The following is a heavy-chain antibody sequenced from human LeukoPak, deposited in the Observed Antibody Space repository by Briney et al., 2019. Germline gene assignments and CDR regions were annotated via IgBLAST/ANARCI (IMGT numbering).Heavy chain of an antibody. J-gene: IGHJ6*03. CDR3: AKDAVGSYYFYYMDV. V-gene: IGHV3-9*01. CDR2: ISSKSDRI. Sequence: GGSLRLSCAASGFTFDDYAMHWVRQAPGRGLEWVSSISSKSDRIAYADSVKGRFTVSRDSAQSSLYLQMNSLRAEDTALYYCAKDAVGSYYFYYMDVWGKGTTVTISS. CDR1: GFTFDDYA. D-gene: IGHD1-26*01.